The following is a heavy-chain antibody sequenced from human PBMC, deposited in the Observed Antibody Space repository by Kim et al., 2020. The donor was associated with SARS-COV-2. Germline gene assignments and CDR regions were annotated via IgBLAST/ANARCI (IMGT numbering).Heavy chain of an antibody. CDR2: ISYDGSNK. CDR1: GFTFSSYA. CDR3: AGDGLARLAATQYYYYYYGMGV. Sequence: GGSLRLSCAASGFTFSSYAMHWVRQAPGKGLEWVAVISYDGSNKYYADSVKGRFTISRDNSKNTLYLQMNSLRAEDTAVYYCAGDGLARLAATQYYYYYYGMGVWGQGTPVTVSS. D-gene: IGHD2-15*01. V-gene: IGHV3-30*04. J-gene: IGHJ6*02.